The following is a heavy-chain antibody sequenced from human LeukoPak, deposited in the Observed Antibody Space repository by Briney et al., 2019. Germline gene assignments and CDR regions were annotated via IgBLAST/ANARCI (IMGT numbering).Heavy chain of an antibody. CDR2: ISSSGSTK. CDR1: GFTFSDYC. V-gene: IGHV3-11*04. D-gene: IGHD6-19*01. CDR3: ARDRSALAAVASYYFDY. J-gene: IGHJ4*02. Sequence: PGGSLRLSCAASGFTFSDYCVSWIRQAPGKGLEWVSYISSSGSTKYYADSVKGRFTISRDNAKNSLYLQMNSLRAEDTAVYYCARDRSALAAVASYYFDYWGQGTLVTVSS.